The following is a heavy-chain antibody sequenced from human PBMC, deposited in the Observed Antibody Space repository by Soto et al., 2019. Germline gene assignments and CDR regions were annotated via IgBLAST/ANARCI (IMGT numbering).Heavy chain of an antibody. CDR1: GGSISSSNW. J-gene: IGHJ4*02. Sequence: SETLSLTCAVSGGSISSSNWWSWVRQPPGKGLEWIGEIYHSGSTNYNPSLKSRVTISVDKSKNQFSLKLSSVTAADTAVYYCARLRARNANDLDYWGQGTLVTVSS. D-gene: IGHD1-1*01. V-gene: IGHV4-4*02. CDR3: ARLRARNANDLDY. CDR2: IYHSGST.